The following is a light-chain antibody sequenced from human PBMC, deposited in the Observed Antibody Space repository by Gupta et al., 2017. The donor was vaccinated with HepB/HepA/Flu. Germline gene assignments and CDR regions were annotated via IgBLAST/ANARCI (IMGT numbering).Light chain of an antibody. CDR3: CSYADSPYV. Sequence: QSALTQPRSVSGSPGQSVTISCTGTGSVVGRFNFVSWYQQHPGKAPKLMIYGVTERPSGVPDRFSGSKSGNTASLTISGLQAEDEAHYYCCSYADSPYVFGTGTKVTVL. J-gene: IGLJ1*01. CDR1: GSVVGRFNF. V-gene: IGLV2-11*01. CDR2: GVT.